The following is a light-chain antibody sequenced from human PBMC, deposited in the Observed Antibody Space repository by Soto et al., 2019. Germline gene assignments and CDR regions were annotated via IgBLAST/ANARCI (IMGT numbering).Light chain of an antibody. CDR1: QGIRND. CDR3: LQHNSYPPT. V-gene: IGKV1-17*01. J-gene: IGKJ4*01. CDR2: TAS. Sequence: DIQMTQSPSSLSASVGDRVTITCRASQGIRNDLSWYQQKPGKAPKRLIYTASSLQSVIPSRFSGSGSGTEFTLTISSLQPEDFATDYCLQHNSYPPTFGGGTKVEIK.